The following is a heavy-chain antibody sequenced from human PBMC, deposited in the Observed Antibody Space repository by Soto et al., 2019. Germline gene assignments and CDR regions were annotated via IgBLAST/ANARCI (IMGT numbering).Heavy chain of an antibody. J-gene: IGHJ6*02. V-gene: IGHV1-46*01. CDR2: INPIGGST. D-gene: IGHD2-15*01. CDR1: GYTFTSYY. CDR3: ARDPHCSGGSCYDYYYYYGMDV. Sequence: GASVKVSCKASGYTFTSYYMHWVRQAPGQGLEWMGIINPIGGSTSYAQKFQCRVTMTRDTSTSTVYMELSSLRSEDTAVYYCARDPHCSGGSCYDYYYYYGMDVWGQGTTVTVSS.